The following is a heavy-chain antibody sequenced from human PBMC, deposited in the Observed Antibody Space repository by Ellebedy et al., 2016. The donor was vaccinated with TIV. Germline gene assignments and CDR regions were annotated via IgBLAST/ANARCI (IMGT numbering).Heavy chain of an antibody. D-gene: IGHD4-23*01. V-gene: IGHV3-11*06. CDR1: GFTFSDYY. J-gene: IGHJ4*02. CDR3: APGGGNGAFDY. Sequence: GESLKISCAASGFTFSDYYMSWIRQAPGKGLEWVSYISSSSSYTNYADSVKGRFTISRDNAKNSLYLQMNSLRAEDTAVYYCAPGGGNGAFDYWGQGTLVTVSS. CDR2: ISSSSSYT.